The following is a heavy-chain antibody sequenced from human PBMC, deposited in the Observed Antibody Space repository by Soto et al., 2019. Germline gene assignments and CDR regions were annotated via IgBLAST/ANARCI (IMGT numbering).Heavy chain of an antibody. CDR3: ARLIMVTPDGIREFDY. CDR2: IYHSGST. V-gene: IGHV4-38-2*01. CDR1: GYSINSGHY. J-gene: IGHJ4*02. Sequence: PPETLSLTCAFSGYSINSGHYWVWSRQPPGKGLEWIGSIYHSGSTYYNPSLKSRVTISVDTSENHFSLKLSSVTAADTATYYCARLIMVTPDGIREFDYWGQGALVTVSS. D-gene: IGHD2-2*01.